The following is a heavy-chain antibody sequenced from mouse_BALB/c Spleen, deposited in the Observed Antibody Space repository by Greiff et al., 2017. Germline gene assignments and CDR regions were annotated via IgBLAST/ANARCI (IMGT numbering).Heavy chain of an antibody. D-gene: IGHD1-1*01. V-gene: IGHV14-1*02. CDR1: GFNIKDYY. CDR3: ASPFYYGSSPFYWYFDV. CDR2: IDPENGNT. Sequence: EVQLQQSGAELVRPGALVKLSCKASGFNIKDYYMHWVKQRPEQGLEWIGWIDPENGNTIYDPKFQGKASITADTSSNTAYLQLSSLTSEDTAVYYCASPFYYGSSPFYWYFDVWGAGTTVTVSS. J-gene: IGHJ1*01.